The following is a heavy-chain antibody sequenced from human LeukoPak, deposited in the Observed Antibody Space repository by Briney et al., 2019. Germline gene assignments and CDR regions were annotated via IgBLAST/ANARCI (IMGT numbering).Heavy chain of an antibody. CDR3: ARTFWDKSNGYDYFFDY. J-gene: IGHJ4*02. CDR1: GFSFSDYA. CDR2: ISHDGSAK. D-gene: IGHD5-12*01. V-gene: IGHV3-30*04. Sequence: PGGSLRLSCAASGFSFSDYAMHWVRQAPGNGLEWMTVISHDGSAKYYSDSVKGRFTISRDNSKNTLYLQMSSLRVEDTAVYYCARTFWDKSNGYDYFFDYWGQGSLVTVSS.